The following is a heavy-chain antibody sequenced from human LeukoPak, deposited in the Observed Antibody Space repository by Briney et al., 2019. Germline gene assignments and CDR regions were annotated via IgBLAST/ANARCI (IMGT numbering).Heavy chain of an antibody. CDR1: GGTFSSYA. J-gene: IGHJ4*02. CDR2: IIPILGIA. CDR3: ARDIVVVPAAIALDY. D-gene: IGHD2-2*01. Sequence: ASVKVSCKASGGTFSSYAISWVRQAPGQGLEWMGRIIPILGIANYAQKFQGRVTMTRDTSTSTVYMELSSLRSEDTAVYYCARDIVVVPAAIALDYWGQGTLVTVSS. V-gene: IGHV1-69*04.